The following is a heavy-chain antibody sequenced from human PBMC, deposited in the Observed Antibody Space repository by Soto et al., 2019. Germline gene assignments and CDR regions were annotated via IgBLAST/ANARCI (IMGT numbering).Heavy chain of an antibody. D-gene: IGHD2-15*01. V-gene: IGHV3-23*01. CDR1: GFPFSSHA. Sequence: PGGSLRLSCAASGFPFSSHAMNWVRQAPGKGLEWVSTISGSGDATYYADSVKGRFSISRDNSKNTLYLQMNSLRAEDTAVYYCAKGGCSGGNCSPNWFDPWGQGTLVTVSS. J-gene: IGHJ5*02. CDR3: AKGGCSGGNCSPNWFDP. CDR2: ISGSGDAT.